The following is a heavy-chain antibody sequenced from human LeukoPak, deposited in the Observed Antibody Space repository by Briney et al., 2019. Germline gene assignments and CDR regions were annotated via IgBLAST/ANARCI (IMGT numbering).Heavy chain of an antibody. CDR3: ARPYYYDSRIDP. Sequence: SETLSLTCTVSGGSISSGDYYWSWIRQPPGHGLEWIAYMYYSSSTYYNPSLKRRVTMSADTSKNQLSLKLSSVTAADTAVYYCARPYYYDSRIDPWGQGILVTVSS. CDR1: GGSISSGDYY. J-gene: IGHJ5*02. CDR2: MYYSSST. V-gene: IGHV4-30-4*01. D-gene: IGHD3-22*01.